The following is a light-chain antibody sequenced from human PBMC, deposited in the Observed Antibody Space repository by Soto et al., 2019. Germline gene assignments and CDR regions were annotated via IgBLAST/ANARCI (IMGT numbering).Light chain of an antibody. V-gene: IGKV3-15*01. CDR3: QHYNNWPPRYT. CDR2: GAS. J-gene: IGKJ2*01. Sequence: EIVMTQSPGTLSMSPGERATLSCRASQSVSSNLAWYQQKPGQAPRLLIYGASTRVTGIAARFSGSGSGTEFTLTISSLQSEDFAVYYCQHYNNWPPRYTFGQGTKLEIK. CDR1: QSVSSN.